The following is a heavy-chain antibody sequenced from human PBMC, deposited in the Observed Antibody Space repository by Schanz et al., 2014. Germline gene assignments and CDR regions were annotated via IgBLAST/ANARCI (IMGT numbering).Heavy chain of an antibody. CDR2: ISANDYDT. V-gene: IGHV3-23*04. J-gene: IGHJ5*02. D-gene: IGHD1-26*01. CDR1: GFAFSSFA. Sequence: EVFLVESGGGLVQPGGSLRLSCAASGFAFSSFALSWVRQSPGKGLEWVSAISANDYDTYYAPSVKGRFTVSRDNSKNTVYLQMNSLSADDTAVYYCAKELYSGSHYGWFDPWGQGTLVTVSS. CDR3: AKELYSGSHYGWFDP.